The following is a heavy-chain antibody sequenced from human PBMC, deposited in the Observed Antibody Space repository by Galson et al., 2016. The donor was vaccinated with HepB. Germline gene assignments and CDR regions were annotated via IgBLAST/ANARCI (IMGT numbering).Heavy chain of an antibody. CDR1: GFTFNTYE. Sequence: SLRLSCAASGFTFNTYEINWVRQAPGKGLEWVSYISDSGHTIYYADSVRGRFTISRDNSRNTLYLQMNSLRAEDTAVYYCARGRPYCSSTSCYPTYYYYYGMDVWGQGTTVTVSS. D-gene: IGHD2-2*01. CDR3: ARGRPYCSSTSCYPTYYYYYGMDV. CDR2: ISDSGHTI. J-gene: IGHJ6*02. V-gene: IGHV3-48*03.